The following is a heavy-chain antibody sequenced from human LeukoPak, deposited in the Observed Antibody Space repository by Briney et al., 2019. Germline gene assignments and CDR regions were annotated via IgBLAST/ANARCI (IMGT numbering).Heavy chain of an antibody. CDR2: MNPNSGNT. D-gene: IGHD3-22*01. J-gene: IGHJ4*02. CDR3: AAFESLTMIVAHPLFDY. V-gene: IGHV1-8*01. CDR1: GYTFTSYD. Sequence: GASVKVSCKASGYTFTSYDINWVRQATGQGLEWMGWMNPNSGNTGYAQKFQGRVTMTRNTSISTAYMELSSLRSEDTAVYYCAAFESLTMIVAHPLFDYWGQGTLVTVSS.